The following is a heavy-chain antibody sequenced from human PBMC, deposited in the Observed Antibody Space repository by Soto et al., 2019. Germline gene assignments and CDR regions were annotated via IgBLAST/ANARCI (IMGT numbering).Heavy chain of an antibody. CDR3: ARDLGSTNYYFDY. D-gene: IGHD5-12*01. CDR2: IWYDGSKK. Sequence: PGGSLRLSCAASGFTFSNYGFHWVRQAPGKGLEWVAVIWYDGSKKYYVDSVKGRFTISRDNSKNTLYLEMDSLRAEDTAVYHCARDLGSTNYYFDYWGLGTLVTVS. CDR1: GFTFSNYG. J-gene: IGHJ4*02. V-gene: IGHV3-33*01.